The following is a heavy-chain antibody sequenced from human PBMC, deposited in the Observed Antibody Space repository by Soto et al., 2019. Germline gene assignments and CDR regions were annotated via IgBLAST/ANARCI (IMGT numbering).Heavy chain of an antibody. Sequence: SGPTLVNPTDTLTLTCTVSGFSLSNARMGVSWIRQPPGKALEWLAHIFSNDEKSYSTSLKSRLTISKDTSKSQVVLTMTNMDPVDTATYYCARISTGTTGFDPWGQGTLVTVSS. CDR2: IFSNDEK. J-gene: IGHJ5*02. D-gene: IGHD1-7*01. CDR1: GFSLSNARMG. CDR3: ARISTGTTGFDP. V-gene: IGHV2-26*01.